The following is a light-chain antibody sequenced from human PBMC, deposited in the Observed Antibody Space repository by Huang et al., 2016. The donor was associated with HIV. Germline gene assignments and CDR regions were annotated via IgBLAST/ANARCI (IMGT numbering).Light chain of an antibody. CDR1: QSINNNY. V-gene: IGKV3-20*01. CDR2: VAS. Sequence: EIVLTQSPGTLSLSPGEGATLSCRSSQSINNNYLAWFQQKPGRPPRLLIYVASSRATGVPDRFTGSGSGIDFNLTISRLETEDFAMYFCQHYGTSPQTFGQGTKLEIK. CDR3: QHYGTSPQT. J-gene: IGKJ2*01.